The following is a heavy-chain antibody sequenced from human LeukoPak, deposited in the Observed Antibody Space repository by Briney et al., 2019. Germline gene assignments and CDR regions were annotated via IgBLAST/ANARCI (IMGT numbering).Heavy chain of an antibody. CDR1: GGSISSSSYY. CDR2: IYYSGST. CDR3: ASQDSGSYYIPPNFDY. D-gene: IGHD1-26*01. J-gene: IGHJ4*02. Sequence: SETLSLTCTVSGGSISSSSYYWGWIRQPPGKGLEWIGSIYYSGSTYYNPSLKSRVNISVDTSKNQFSLKLSSVTAADTAVYYCASQDSGSYYIPPNFDYWGQGTLVTVSS. V-gene: IGHV4-39*01.